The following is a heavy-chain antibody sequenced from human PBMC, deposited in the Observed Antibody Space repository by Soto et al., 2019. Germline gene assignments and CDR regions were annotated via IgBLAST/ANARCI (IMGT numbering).Heavy chain of an antibody. Sequence: QVPLVESGGGVVQPGRSLRLSCAASGFTFSSYAMHWVRQAPGKGLEWVAVISYDGSNKYYADSVKGRFTISRDNSKNTLYLQMNSLRAEDTAVYYCARGTYYYDSSGYHPTVYWGQGTLVTVSS. CDR3: ARGTYYYDSSGYHPTVY. CDR2: ISYDGSNK. D-gene: IGHD3-22*01. V-gene: IGHV3-30-3*01. J-gene: IGHJ4*02. CDR1: GFTFSSYA.